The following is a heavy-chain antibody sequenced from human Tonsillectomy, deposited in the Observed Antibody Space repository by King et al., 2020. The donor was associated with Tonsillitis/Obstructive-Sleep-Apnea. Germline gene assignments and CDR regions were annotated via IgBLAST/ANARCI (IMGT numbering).Heavy chain of an antibody. CDR2: IKSKTGGGTT. CDR3: TKSYTYYYDSSGYYLDY. D-gene: IGHD3-22*01. V-gene: IGHV3-15*07. J-gene: IGHJ4*02. Sequence: VQLVESGGGLVKPGGSLRLSCAASGFTFSNAWMNWVRQAPGKGLEWVGRIKSKTGGGTTDYAAPVKGRFTISRDDSKNTLYLQMNSLKTEDTAVYYCTKSYTYYYDSSGYYLDYWGQGTLVTVSS. CDR1: GFTFSNAW.